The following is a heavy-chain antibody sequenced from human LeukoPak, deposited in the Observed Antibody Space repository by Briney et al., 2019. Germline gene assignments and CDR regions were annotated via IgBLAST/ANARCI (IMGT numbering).Heavy chain of an antibody. D-gene: IGHD6-19*01. CDR3: AKGYRGYSSGWPTAEYFQH. V-gene: IGHV3-23*01. Sequence: QPGGSLRLSCAASGFTFSSYAMSWVRQAPGKGLEWVSAISGSGGSTYYADSVKGRFTISRDNSKNTLYLQMNSLRAEDTAVYYCAKGYRGYSSGWPTAEYFQHWGQGTLVTVSS. CDR1: GFTFSSYA. J-gene: IGHJ1*01. CDR2: ISGSGGST.